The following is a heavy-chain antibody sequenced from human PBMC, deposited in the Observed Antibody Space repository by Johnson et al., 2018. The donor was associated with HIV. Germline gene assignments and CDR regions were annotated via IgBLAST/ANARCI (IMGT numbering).Heavy chain of an antibody. J-gene: IGHJ3*02. CDR2: ISYDGSNK. Sequence: QVQLVESGGGLIQSGGSLRLSCAASGFTFSSYAMHWVRQAPGKGLEWVAVISYDGSNKYYADSVKGRFTISRDNSKNSLYLQMNSLRAEDTAVYYCARDRYCSGGSCYLLSRADAFYIWGQGTMVTVSS. D-gene: IGHD2-15*01. CDR3: ARDRYCSGGSCYLLSRADAFYI. V-gene: IGHV3-30*04. CDR1: GFTFSSYA.